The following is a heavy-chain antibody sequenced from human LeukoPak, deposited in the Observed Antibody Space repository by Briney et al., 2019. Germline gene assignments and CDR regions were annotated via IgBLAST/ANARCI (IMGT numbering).Heavy chain of an antibody. CDR1: GGSFSGYY. V-gene: IGHV4-34*01. CDR3: ADRIAAAGYAFDI. D-gene: IGHD6-13*01. Sequence: SETLSLTCAVYGGSFSGYYWSWIRQPPGKGLEWIGEINHSGSTNYNPSLKSRVTISVDKSKNQFSLKLSSVTAADTAVYYCADRIAAAGYAFDIWGQGTMVTVSS. J-gene: IGHJ3*02. CDR2: INHSGST.